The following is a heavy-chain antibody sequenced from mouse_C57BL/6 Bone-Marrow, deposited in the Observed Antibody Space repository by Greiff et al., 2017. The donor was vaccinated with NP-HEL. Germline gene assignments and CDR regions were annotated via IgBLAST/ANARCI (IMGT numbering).Heavy chain of an antibody. Sequence: EVQLQQSGPALVKPSQTVSLTCTVTGYSITNGNHWWNWIRQVSGSKLEWIGYISSSGSTDSNPSLKSRISITRDTSKNQLFLQLNSVTTEDIATYYGARGGIYDGYFYFDYWGQGTTLTVSS. CDR3: ARGGIYDGYFYFDY. D-gene: IGHD2-3*01. J-gene: IGHJ2*01. V-gene: IGHV3-4*01. CDR2: ISSSGST. CDR1: GYSITNGNHW.